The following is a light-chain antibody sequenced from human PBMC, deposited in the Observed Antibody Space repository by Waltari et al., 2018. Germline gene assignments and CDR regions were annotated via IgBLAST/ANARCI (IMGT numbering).Light chain of an antibody. V-gene: IGKV3-20*01. CDR2: DSS. Sequence: EIVLTQSPGTLSLSPGERATLSCRASQSVSSNYLAWYQQRPGQAPRPLIHDSSSRATGIPDRFSGSGSGTDFTLTISRLEPEDFAVYYCQQYGRSWNTFGQGTKLEIK. J-gene: IGKJ2*01. CDR3: QQYGRSWNT. CDR1: QSVSSNY.